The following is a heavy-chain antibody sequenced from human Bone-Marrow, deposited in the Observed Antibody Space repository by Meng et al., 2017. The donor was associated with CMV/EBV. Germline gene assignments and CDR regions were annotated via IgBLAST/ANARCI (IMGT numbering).Heavy chain of an antibody. CDR3: AADSGSWFDY. J-gene: IGHJ4*02. V-gene: IGHV3-74*01. Sequence: GGSLRLSCAASGFTFSTYWMHWVRQAPGKGLVWVSGINTDGSRTTSADSVKGRFTISRDNAKSTLYLQMNSLRADDTAVYYCAADSGSWFDYWGQGPLITVSS. D-gene: IGHD1-26*01. CDR1: GFTFSTYW. CDR2: INTDGSRT.